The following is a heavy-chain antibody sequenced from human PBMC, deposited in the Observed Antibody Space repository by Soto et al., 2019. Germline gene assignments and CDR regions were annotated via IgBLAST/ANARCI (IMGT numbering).Heavy chain of an antibody. CDR2: LYSGGST. CDR1: GLTVSSNY. J-gene: IGHJ3*02. V-gene: IGHV3-53*02. CDR3: ARDRPGDEGDGFAI. Sequence: EVQLVETGGGLIQPGGSLRLSCAASGLTVSSNYMNWVRQAPGKGLEWVSVLYSGGSTHYAGSVKGRFIISRDNSKNTLYLQMNSLGVEDTAVYYCARDRPGDEGDGFAIWGHGTMVTVSS. D-gene: IGHD3-10*01.